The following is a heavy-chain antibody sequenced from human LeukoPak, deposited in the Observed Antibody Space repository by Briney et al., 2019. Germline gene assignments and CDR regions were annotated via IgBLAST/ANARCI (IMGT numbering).Heavy chain of an antibody. CDR1: GFTFSSYA. J-gene: IGHJ4*02. CDR2: ISYDGSNK. V-gene: IGHV3-30-3*01. Sequence: GGSLRLSCAASGFTFSSYAMSWVRQAPGKGLEWVAVISYDGSNKYYADSVKGRFTISRDNSKNTLYLQMNSLRAEDTAVYYCAREGGGSALWTLWAPVMGAALDYWGQGTLVTVSS. D-gene: IGHD3/OR15-3a*01. CDR3: AREGGGSALWTLWAPVMGAALDY.